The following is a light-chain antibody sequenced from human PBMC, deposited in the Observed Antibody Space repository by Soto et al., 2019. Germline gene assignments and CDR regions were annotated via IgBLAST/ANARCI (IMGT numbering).Light chain of an antibody. V-gene: IGKV3-11*01. J-gene: IGKJ1*01. CDR3: QQCYNWPQWT. Sequence: EFVLTQSPGTLSLSPAERATLSCRASQTVRNNYLAWYQQKPGQAPRLLIYDASNRATGIPARFSGSGSGTDFTLTISSLEPEDFALYYCQQCYNWPQWTFGQGTKVDIK. CDR1: QTVRNNY. CDR2: DAS.